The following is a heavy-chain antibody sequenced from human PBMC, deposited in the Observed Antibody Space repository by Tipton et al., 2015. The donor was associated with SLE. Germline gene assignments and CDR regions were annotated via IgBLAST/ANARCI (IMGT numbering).Heavy chain of an antibody. CDR3: ATSPLTV. CDR2: VSYSGST. V-gene: IGHV4-59*08. CDR1: GGSINVYY. J-gene: IGHJ4*02. Sequence: TLSLTCSVSGGSINVYYWSWVRQPPGKGLEWIGYVSYSGSTNYNPSLQSRVTISVDTSKNQFSLKLSSVTAADTAVYYCATSPLTVWGQGTLVTVSS.